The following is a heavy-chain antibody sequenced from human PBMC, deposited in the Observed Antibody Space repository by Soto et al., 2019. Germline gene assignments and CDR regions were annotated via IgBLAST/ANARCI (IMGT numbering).Heavy chain of an antibody. J-gene: IGHJ4*02. CDR1: GFTFSSYA. V-gene: IGHV3-23*01. Sequence: GGSLRLSCAASGFTFSSYAMSWVRQAPGKGLEWVSAISGSGGSTYYADSVKGRFTISRDNSKNTLYLQMNSLRAEDTAVYYCAKDQSYDFWSGYYIDGDDYWGQGTLVTVSS. CDR3: AKDQSYDFWSGYYIDGDDY. D-gene: IGHD3-3*01. CDR2: ISGSGGST.